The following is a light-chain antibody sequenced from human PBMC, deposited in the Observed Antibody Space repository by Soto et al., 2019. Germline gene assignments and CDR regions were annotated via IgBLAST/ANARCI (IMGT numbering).Light chain of an antibody. Sequence: EIVLTQSPGTLSLSPGERATLSCRASQRVSSGYLGWYQQRPGQAPSLLLYGASNRAAGIPDRFSGRVSETDFTLTISRLEPEYFAVYFCQQYASSPPWTCGQGTKVEFK. CDR3: QQYASSPPWT. J-gene: IGKJ1*01. CDR2: GAS. V-gene: IGKV3-20*01. CDR1: QRVSSGY.